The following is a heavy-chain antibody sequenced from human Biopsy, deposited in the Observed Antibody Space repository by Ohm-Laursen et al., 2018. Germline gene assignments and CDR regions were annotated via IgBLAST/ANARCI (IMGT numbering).Heavy chain of an antibody. CDR1: GGSISNNNYY. J-gene: IGHJ5*02. CDR3: ARDYDTSGYYYVS. Sequence: SDTLSLTCPVSGGSISNNNYYWGWIRQPPGKGLEWIGSIFYRESTHYKPSLKSRVNISVDTSKNQFSLKLNSVTAADTAVYYCARDYDTSGYYYVSWDQGTLVTVSS. V-gene: IGHV4-39*01. CDR2: IFYREST. D-gene: IGHD3-22*01.